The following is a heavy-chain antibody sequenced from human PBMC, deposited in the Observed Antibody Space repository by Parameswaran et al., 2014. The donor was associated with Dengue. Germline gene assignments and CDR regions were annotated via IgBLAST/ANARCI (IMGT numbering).Heavy chain of an antibody. J-gene: IGHJ6*02. CDR3: ARDGRGLTDYYYYGMDV. CDR2: ISAYNGNT. V-gene: IGHV1-18*01. D-gene: IGHD3-10*01. Sequence: WVRQAPGQGLEWMGWISAYNGNTNYAQKLQGRVTMTTDTSTSTAYMELRSLRSDDTAVYYCARDGRGLTDYYYYGMDVWGQGTTVTVSS.